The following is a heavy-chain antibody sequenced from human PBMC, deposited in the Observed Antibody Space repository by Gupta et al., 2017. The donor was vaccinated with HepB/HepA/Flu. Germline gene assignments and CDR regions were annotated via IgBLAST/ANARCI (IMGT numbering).Heavy chain of an antibody. V-gene: IGHV3-66*01. CDR1: GFTVSSNS. D-gene: IGHD6-6*01. J-gene: IGHJ4*02. CDR3: ARDPRGSSFFDY. CDR2: IYSGGTT. Sequence: EVQLVESGGVLVQPGGSLSLSCAASGFTVSSNSMNWVRQAPGKGLEWVSVIYSGGTTYYADSVKGRFTISRDISKNTLYLQMNSLRAEDTAVYYCARDPRGSSFFDYWGQGTLVTVSS.